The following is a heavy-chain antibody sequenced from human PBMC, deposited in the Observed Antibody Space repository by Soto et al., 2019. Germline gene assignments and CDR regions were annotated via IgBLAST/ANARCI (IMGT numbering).Heavy chain of an antibody. CDR1: GGSFSGYY. CDR2: INHSGST. D-gene: IGHD4-17*01. J-gene: IGHJ4*02. CDR3: ARAQTVTTSYYFDY. Sequence: PSETLSLTCAVYGGSFSGYYWSWIRQPPGKGLEWVGEINHSGSTNYNPSLKSRVTISVDTSKNQFSLKLSSVTAADTAVYYCARAQTVTTSYYFDYWGQGTLVTVSS. V-gene: IGHV4-34*01.